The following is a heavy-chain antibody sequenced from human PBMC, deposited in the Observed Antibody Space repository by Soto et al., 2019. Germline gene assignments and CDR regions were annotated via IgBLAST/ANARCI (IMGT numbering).Heavy chain of an antibody. Sequence: GGSLRLSCAASGFTFSSYAMSWVRQAPGKGLEWVSAISGSGGSTYYADSVKGRFTISRDNSKNTLYLQMNSLRAEDTAVYYCAKVPDYGDYAEDYYFDYWGQGTLVTVSS. J-gene: IGHJ4*02. CDR2: ISGSGGST. CDR1: GFTFSSYA. V-gene: IGHV3-23*01. D-gene: IGHD4-17*01. CDR3: AKVPDYGDYAEDYYFDY.